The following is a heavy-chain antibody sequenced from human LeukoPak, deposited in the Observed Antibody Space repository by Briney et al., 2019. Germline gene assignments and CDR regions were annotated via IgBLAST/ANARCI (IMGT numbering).Heavy chain of an antibody. Sequence: GGSLRLSCAVSGLSFSNYWMHWVRQTPGKRLVWVARTNLHGTAVDYEDPVKGRFTISRDNSKNMLFLQMNSLRVEDTAVYYCASAYTYVRLGDHWGQGTLVTVSP. J-gene: IGHJ4*02. V-gene: IGHV3-74*01. D-gene: IGHD3-10*02. CDR1: GLSFSNYW. CDR2: TNLHGTAV. CDR3: ASAYTYVRLGDH.